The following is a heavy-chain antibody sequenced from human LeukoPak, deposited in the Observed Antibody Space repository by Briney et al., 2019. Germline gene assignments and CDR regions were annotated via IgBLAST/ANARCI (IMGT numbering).Heavy chain of an antibody. J-gene: IGHJ5*02. CDR1: GYTFTSYG. CDR2: ISAYNGNT. V-gene: IGHV1-18*01. CDR3: ARAAAVVVVAATVWFDP. Sequence: ASVKVSCKASGYTFTSYGISWVRRAPGQGLEWMGWISAYNGNTNYAQKLQGRVTMTTDTSTSTAYMELRSLRSDDTAVYYCARAAAVVVVAATVWFDPWGQGTLVTVSS. D-gene: IGHD2-15*01.